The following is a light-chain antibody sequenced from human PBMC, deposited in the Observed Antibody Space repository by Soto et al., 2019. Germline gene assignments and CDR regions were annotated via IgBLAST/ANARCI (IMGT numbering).Light chain of an antibody. V-gene: IGKV1-39*01. J-gene: IGKJ2*01. CDR2: AAA. Sequence: DIQMTQSPSSLSASIGDTITISCRARQNTERSLHWYQHKQGKDPQFLMFAAANLEMGVPSRFRGSGSGTDFTLTISSLQPEDFATYHRQQTYSTIHSFGQGTKVDIK. CDR1: QNTERS. CDR3: QQTYSTIHS.